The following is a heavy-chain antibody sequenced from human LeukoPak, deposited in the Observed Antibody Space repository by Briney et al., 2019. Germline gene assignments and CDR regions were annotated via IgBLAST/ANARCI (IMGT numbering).Heavy chain of an antibody. CDR2: ITPMFGTP. CDR1: GGTFSNCA. V-gene: IGHV1-69*01. CDR3: ARRVANMPSRPNYSYFYVDV. Sequence: SVKVSCKASGGTFSNCAFSWVRQAPGQGLEWMGGITPMFGTPKYAQNFQGRVTITADETTRTAYMKLNSLRSDDTAVYYCARRVANMPSRPNYSYFYVDVWGKGTTVTVSS. J-gene: IGHJ6*03. D-gene: IGHD6-6*01.